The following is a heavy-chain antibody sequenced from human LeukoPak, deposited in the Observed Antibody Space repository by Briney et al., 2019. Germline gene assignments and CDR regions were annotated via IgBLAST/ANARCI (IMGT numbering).Heavy chain of an antibody. D-gene: IGHD3-3*01. CDR2: IYPGDSDT. CDR1: GYNFTIYW. CDR3: AIFDFLFGEIDNWFDP. V-gene: IGHV5-51*01. Sequence: GESLKISCKGSGYNFTIYWIGWVRQMPGKGLEWMGVIYPGDSDTRYSPSFQGQVTISADKSISTAYLQWSSLKASDTAMYYCAIFDFLFGEIDNWFDPWGQGTLVTVSS. J-gene: IGHJ5*02.